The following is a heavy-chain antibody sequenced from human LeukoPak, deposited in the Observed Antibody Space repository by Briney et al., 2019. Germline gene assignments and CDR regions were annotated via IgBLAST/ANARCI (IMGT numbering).Heavy chain of an antibody. J-gene: IGHJ4*02. CDR1: GFTFGDCA. Sequence: GGSLRLSCTASGFTFGDCAVTWVRQAPGKGLEWVGFIRSKTYGGTTEYAASVKGRFTISRDDSKSIAYLQMNSLKTEDTAVYYCTRILEWLSYPIYFDYWGQGTLVTVSS. CDR2: IRSKTYGGTT. V-gene: IGHV3-49*04. CDR3: TRILEWLSYPIYFDY. D-gene: IGHD3-3*01.